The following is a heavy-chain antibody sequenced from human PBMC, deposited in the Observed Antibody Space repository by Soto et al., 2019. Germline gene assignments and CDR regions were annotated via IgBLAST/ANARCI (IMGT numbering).Heavy chain of an antibody. Sequence: GGSLRLSCAASGFTFSSYGMHWVRQAPGKGLEWVAVISYDGSNKYYADSVKGRFTISRDNSKNTLYLQMNSLRAEDTAVYYCAKDERRWFPRGGFYYYGMDVWGQGTTVTVSS. D-gene: IGHD2-15*01. CDR3: AKDERRWFPRGGFYYYGMDV. J-gene: IGHJ6*02. V-gene: IGHV3-30*18. CDR2: ISYDGSNK. CDR1: GFTFSSYG.